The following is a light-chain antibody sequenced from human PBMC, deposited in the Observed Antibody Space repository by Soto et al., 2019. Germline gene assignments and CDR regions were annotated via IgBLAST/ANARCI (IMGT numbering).Light chain of an antibody. CDR3: HQYGISP. CDR2: GAS. CDR1: QSISSNY. V-gene: IGKV3-20*01. Sequence: EIVLTQSPGTLSLSPGERATLSCRASQSISSNYLAWYQQKPGQAPRLLIYGASSRATGIPDRFSGSGSGTEFSLTISRLEPEDFAVYYCHQYGISPFCGGPKVEIK. J-gene: IGKJ4*01.